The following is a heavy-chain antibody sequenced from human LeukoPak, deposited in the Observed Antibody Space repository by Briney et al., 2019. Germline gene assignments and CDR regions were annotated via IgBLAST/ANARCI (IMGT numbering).Heavy chain of an antibody. CDR2: IYYSGGT. CDR3: ARDRFGVYNFDY. Sequence: SETLSLTCIVSAGSISSSRYYWGWIRQPPGKGLEWIGSIYYSGGTNYNPSLKSRITISVDTSKNQFSLKLSSVTAADTAVYYCARDRFGVYNFDYWGQGTLVTVSS. V-gene: IGHV4-39*07. CDR1: AGSISSSRYY. J-gene: IGHJ4*02. D-gene: IGHD2-8*01.